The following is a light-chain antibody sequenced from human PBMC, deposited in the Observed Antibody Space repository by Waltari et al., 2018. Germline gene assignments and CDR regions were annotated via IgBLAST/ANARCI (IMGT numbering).Light chain of an antibody. CDR1: QSLVHSNGNTY. CDR3: MQGTHWPPWT. CDR2: EVS. J-gene: IGKJ1*01. Sequence: DVVLTQSPLSLPVTLGQPASISCRSSQSLVHSNGNTYLSLLQQRPGQSPRRLIYEVSNRDSGVPDRFSGSGSGTDFTLKISRVEAEDIGVYYCMQGTHWPPWTFGQGTKVEIK. V-gene: IGKV2-30*02.